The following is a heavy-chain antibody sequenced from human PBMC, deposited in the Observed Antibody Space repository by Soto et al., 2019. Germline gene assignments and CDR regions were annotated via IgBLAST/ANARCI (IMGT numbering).Heavy chain of an antibody. V-gene: IGHV1-46*01. Sequence: QVQLVQSGAEVKKPGASVKVSCKASGYTFTSYYMHWVRQAPGQGLEWMGIINPSGGSTSYAQKFQGRVTMTRDTSTSTVYMELSSLRSEDTAVYYCARGHAYCGGDCYPADYRVQGTLVTVSS. CDR2: INPSGGST. D-gene: IGHD2-21*02. CDR3: ARGHAYCGGDCYPADY. CDR1: GYTFTSYY. J-gene: IGHJ4*02.